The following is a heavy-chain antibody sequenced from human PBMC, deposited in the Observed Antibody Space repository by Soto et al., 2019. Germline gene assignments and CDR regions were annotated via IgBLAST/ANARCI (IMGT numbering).Heavy chain of an antibody. Sequence: GSLRLSCAASGFTFSSYAMSWVRQAPGKGLEWVSAISGSGGSTYYADSVKGRFTISRDNSKNTLYLQMNSLRAEDTAVYYCAKDGNPIPYLTGYYRLGWFDPWGQGTLVTVSS. CDR1: GFTFSSYA. J-gene: IGHJ5*02. D-gene: IGHD3-9*01. CDR3: AKDGNPIPYLTGYYRLGWFDP. CDR2: ISGSGGST. V-gene: IGHV3-23*01.